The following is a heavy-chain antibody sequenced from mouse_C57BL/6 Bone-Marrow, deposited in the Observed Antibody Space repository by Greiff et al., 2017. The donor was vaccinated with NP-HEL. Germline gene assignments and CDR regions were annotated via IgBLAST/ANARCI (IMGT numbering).Heavy chain of an antibody. J-gene: IGHJ4*01. CDR3: AREGGLRRRTYAMDY. CDR2: INYDGSST. CDR1: GFTFSDYY. D-gene: IGHD2-4*01. Sequence: DVKLVESEGGLVQPGSSMKLSCTASGFTFSDYYMAWVRQVPEKGLEWVANINYDGSSTYYLATLKSRFIISRDNAKNILYLQMSSLKSEDTATYYCAREGGLRRRTYAMDYWGQGTSVTVSS. V-gene: IGHV5-16*01.